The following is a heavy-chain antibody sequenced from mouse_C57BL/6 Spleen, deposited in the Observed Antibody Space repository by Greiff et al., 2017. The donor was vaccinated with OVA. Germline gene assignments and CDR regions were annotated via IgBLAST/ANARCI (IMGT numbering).Heavy chain of an antibody. V-gene: IGHV1-55*01. CDR1: GYTFTSYW. Sequence: VQLQQPGAELVKPGASVKMSCKASGYTFTSYWITWVKQRPGQGLEWIGDIYPGSGSTNYNEKFKSKATLTVDTSSSTAYMQLSSLTSEDSAVYYCAKPLYLSEGFAYWGQGTLVTVSA. CDR2: IYPGSGST. D-gene: IGHD5-5*01. CDR3: AKPLYLSEGFAY. J-gene: IGHJ3*01.